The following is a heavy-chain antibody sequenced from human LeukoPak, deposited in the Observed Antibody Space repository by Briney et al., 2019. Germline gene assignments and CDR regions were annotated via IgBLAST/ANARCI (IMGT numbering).Heavy chain of an antibody. CDR2: IYTSGST. CDR1: GGSISSGSYY. Sequence: SETLSLTCTVSGGSISSGSYYWSWIRQPAGKGLEWIGRIYTSGSTNYNPSLKSRVTISVDTSKNQFSLKLSSVTAADTAVYYCARRSWGSYYWGQGTLVTVSS. CDR3: ARRSWGSYY. V-gene: IGHV4-61*02. J-gene: IGHJ4*02. D-gene: IGHD2-15*01.